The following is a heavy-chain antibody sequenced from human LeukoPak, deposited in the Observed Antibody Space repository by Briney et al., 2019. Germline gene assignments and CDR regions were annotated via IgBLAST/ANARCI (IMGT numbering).Heavy chain of an antibody. CDR3: ARHQEAMVRGVLYYMDV. V-gene: IGHV3-21*01. Sequence: GGSLRLSCAASGFTFSSYSMNWVRQAPGKGLEWVSSISSSSSYIYYADSVKGRFTISRDNAKNSLYLQMNSLRAEDTAVYYCARHQEAMVRGVLYYMDVWGKGTTVTISS. D-gene: IGHD3-10*01. CDR1: GFTFSSYS. CDR2: ISSSSSYI. J-gene: IGHJ6*03.